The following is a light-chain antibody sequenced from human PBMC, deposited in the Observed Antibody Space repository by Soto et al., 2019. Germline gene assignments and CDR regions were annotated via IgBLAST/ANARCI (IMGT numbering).Light chain of an antibody. J-gene: IGLJ1*01. V-gene: IGLV2-14*01. Sequence: SALTEPASVCGSPGKSITISCTGTSSDVGGYNYVSWYQQHPGKAPKPMIYEVSNRPSGVSNRFSGSTSVNSASLTISGLQADDEADYYCCLYIGATTYVFGTGTKVTVL. CDR1: SSDVGGYNY. CDR2: EVS. CDR3: CLYIGATTYV.